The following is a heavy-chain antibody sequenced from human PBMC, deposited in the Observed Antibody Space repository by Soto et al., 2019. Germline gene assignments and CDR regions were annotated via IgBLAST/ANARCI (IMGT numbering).Heavy chain of an antibody. V-gene: IGHV1-2*04. J-gene: IGHJ4*02. CDR1: GYTFTAYY. CDR2: INPDTGGT. Sequence: QVRLLQSGAEVKKSGASVKVSCKASGYTFTAYYIHWVRQAPGQGLEWMGWINPDTGGTDYAQKFEDWVNMTRDTSITTAYLKLTSLEVNDTAVYDCARAVSRDGSSWYRGAYDSWGQGTLVTVSS. CDR3: ARAVSRDGSSWYRGAYDS. D-gene: IGHD6-13*01.